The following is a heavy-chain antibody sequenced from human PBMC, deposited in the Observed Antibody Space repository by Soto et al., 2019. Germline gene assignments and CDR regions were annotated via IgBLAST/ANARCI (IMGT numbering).Heavy chain of an antibody. J-gene: IGHJ4*02. CDR3: GRYRGPDY. Sequence: QVQLVESGGGLVKPGGSLRLSCAASGFTFSDYYMSWIRQAPGKGLEWVAYISGSSYNTNYADSVKGRLTISRDNAKNSLCLQMTSLRAEDTAVYYCGRYRGPDYWGQGTLVTVSS. CDR1: GFTFSDYY. CDR2: ISGSSYNT. V-gene: IGHV3-11*05. D-gene: IGHD1-26*01.